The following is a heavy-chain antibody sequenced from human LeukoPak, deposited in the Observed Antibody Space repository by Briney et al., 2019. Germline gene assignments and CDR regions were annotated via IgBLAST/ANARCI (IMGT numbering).Heavy chain of an antibody. Sequence: ASVKVSCKASGGTFSSYAISWVRRAPGQGLEWMGGIIPIFGTANYAQKFQGRVTITTDESTSTAYMELSSLRSEDTAVYYCARHPGVEMATYAFDIWGQGTMVTVSS. CDR3: ARHPGVEMATYAFDI. CDR2: IIPIFGTA. J-gene: IGHJ3*02. CDR1: GGTFSSYA. D-gene: IGHD5-24*01. V-gene: IGHV1-69*05.